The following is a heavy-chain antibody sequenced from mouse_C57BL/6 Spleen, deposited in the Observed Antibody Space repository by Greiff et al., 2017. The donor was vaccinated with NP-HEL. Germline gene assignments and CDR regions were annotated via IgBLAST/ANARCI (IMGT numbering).Heavy chain of an antibody. Sequence: VQLQESGPGLVQPSQSLSITCTVSGFSLTSYGVHWVRQSPGKGLEWLGVIWSGGSTDYNAAFISRLSISKDNSKSQVFFKMNSLQADDTAIYYCASNLDSSGPYYAMDYWGQGTSVTVSS. V-gene: IGHV2-2*01. J-gene: IGHJ4*01. CDR1: GFSLTSYG. CDR3: ASNLDSSGPYYAMDY. D-gene: IGHD3-2*02. CDR2: IWSGGST.